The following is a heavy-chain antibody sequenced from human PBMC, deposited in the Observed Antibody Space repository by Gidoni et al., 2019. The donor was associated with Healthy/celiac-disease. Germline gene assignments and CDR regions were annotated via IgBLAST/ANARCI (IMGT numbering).Heavy chain of an antibody. D-gene: IGHD3-10*02. Sequence: EVQLLESGGGLVQPGGSLRLSCAASGFPFSSYAMSWVRQAPGKGREWVSAISGSGGSTYYADSVKGRFTISRDNSKNTLYLQMNSLRAEDTAVYYCAKGLEMLGGRSDWGQGTLVTVSS. J-gene: IGHJ4*02. V-gene: IGHV3-23*01. CDR1: GFPFSSYA. CDR3: AKGLEMLGGRSD. CDR2: ISGSGGST.